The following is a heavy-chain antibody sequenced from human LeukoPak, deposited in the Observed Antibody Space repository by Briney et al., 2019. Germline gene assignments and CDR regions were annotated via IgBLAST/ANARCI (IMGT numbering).Heavy chain of an antibody. Sequence: AASVKASCKASGYTFTSYGISWVRQAPGQGLEWMGWISAYNGNTNYAQKLQGRVTMTTDTSTSTAYMELRSLRSDDTAVYYCARGAVYSSSWYWGNWFDPWGQGTLVTVSS. CDR1: GYTFTSYG. V-gene: IGHV1-18*01. CDR2: ISAYNGNT. D-gene: IGHD6-13*01. J-gene: IGHJ5*02. CDR3: ARGAVYSSSWYWGNWFDP.